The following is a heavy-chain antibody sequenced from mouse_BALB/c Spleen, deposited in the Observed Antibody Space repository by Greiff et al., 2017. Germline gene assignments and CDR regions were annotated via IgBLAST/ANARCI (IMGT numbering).Heavy chain of an antibody. CDR3: ARHQPGSSYGGFAY. V-gene: IGHV5-12-2*01. Sequence: EVMLVESGGGLVQPGGSLKLSCAASGFTFSSYTMSWVRQTPEKRLEWVAYISNGGGSTYYPDTVKGRFTISRDNAKNTLYLQMSSLKSEDTAMYYCARHQPGSSYGGFAYWGQGTLVTVSA. CDR1: GFTFSSYT. D-gene: IGHD1-1*01. CDR2: ISNGGGST. J-gene: IGHJ3*01.